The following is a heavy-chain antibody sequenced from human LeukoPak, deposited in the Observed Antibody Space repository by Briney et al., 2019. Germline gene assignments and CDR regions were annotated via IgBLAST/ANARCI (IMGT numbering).Heavy chain of an antibody. CDR2: SYYRSRWYN. D-gene: IGHD6-13*01. V-gene: IGHV6-1*01. CDR3: ARERQQLVGENYFDY. J-gene: IGHJ4*02. Sequence: SQTLSLTCVISGDSVSSNSAAWNWIRQSPSRGLEWLGRSYYRSRWYNDYAVSVRSRVTINPDTSRNQFSLHLNSVTPEDTAVYYCARERQQLVGENYFDYWGQGTLVTVSS. CDR1: GDSVSSNSAA.